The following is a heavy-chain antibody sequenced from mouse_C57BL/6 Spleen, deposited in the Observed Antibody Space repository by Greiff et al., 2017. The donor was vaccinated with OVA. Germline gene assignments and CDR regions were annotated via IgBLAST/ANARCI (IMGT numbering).Heavy chain of an antibody. CDR3: ARSTPDYYGSSYYFAY. J-gene: IGHJ3*01. V-gene: IGHV1-82*01. D-gene: IGHD1-1*01. CDR2: IYPGDGDT. CDR1: GYAFSSSW. Sequence: QVQLQQSGPELVKPGASVKISCKASGYAFSSSWMNWVKQRPGKGLEWIGRIYPGDGDTNYNGKFKGKATLTADKSSSTAYMQLSSLTSEDSAVYFRARSTPDYYGSSYYFAYWGQGTLVTVSA.